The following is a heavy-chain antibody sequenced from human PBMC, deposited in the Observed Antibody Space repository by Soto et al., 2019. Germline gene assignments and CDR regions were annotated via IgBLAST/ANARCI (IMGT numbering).Heavy chain of an antibody. V-gene: IGHV3-7*03. CDR3: VAGKRFYYYAMDV. J-gene: IGHJ6*02. Sequence: GGSLRLSSAASGVSFSMHWVISLRQAPGKGLEWLVNIKEDGSEKYHVDSVKGRFNISRDNAKNSLYLQMNSVRAEDTALYYCVAGKRFYYYAMDVWGQGTTVTVSS. D-gene: IGHD1-1*01. CDR1: GVSFSMHW. CDR2: IKEDGSEK.